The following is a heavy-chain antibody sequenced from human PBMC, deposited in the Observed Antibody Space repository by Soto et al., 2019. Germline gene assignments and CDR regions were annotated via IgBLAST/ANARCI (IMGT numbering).Heavy chain of an antibody. D-gene: IGHD3-10*01. CDR3: TTEKSGGMDV. J-gene: IGHJ6*02. Sequence: EVQLVESGGDLVKPGGSLRLSCAASGFTFSNAWMSWVRQVPGKGLEWVGRIRRQIDGGPTDHAAPVKGRFTISRDDSKNMLYLQMNSLKSEDTAVYYCTTEKSGGMDVWGQGTPVTVSS. CDR1: GFTFSNAW. CDR2: IRRQIDGGPT. V-gene: IGHV3-15*01.